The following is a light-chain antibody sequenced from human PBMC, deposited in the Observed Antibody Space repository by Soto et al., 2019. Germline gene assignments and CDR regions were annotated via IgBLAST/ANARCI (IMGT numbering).Light chain of an antibody. CDR3: KQYGSSPTWT. Sequence: EIVLTQSPGTLSLSPGERATLSCRASQSVSSSYLAWYQQKPGQAPRLLIYGASSRATGIPDRFSGSGSGTDFTLTISRLEPEDFAVYYCKQYGSSPTWTLGQGTKV. V-gene: IGKV3-20*01. J-gene: IGKJ1*01. CDR1: QSVSSSY. CDR2: GAS.